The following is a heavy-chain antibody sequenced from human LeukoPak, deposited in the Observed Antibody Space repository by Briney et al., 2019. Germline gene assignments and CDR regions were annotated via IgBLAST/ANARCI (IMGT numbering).Heavy chain of an antibody. V-gene: IGHV1-18*01. J-gene: IGHJ4*02. Sequence: GASAKVSCKASGYTFTSYGISWVRQAPGQGLEWMGWISPYNGNTNSVQKLQGRVTMTTDTSTSTVYMELRSLRSDDTAVYYCARRYDSSGLDYWGQGTLVTVSS. CDR1: GYTFTSYG. CDR3: ARRYDSSGLDY. D-gene: IGHD3-22*01. CDR2: ISPYNGNT.